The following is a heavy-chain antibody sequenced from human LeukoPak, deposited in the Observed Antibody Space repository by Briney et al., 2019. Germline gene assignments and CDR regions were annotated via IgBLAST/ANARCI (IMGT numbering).Heavy chain of an antibody. CDR3: ARVSMVRGGQDMDV. CDR1: GFTFSSYW. D-gene: IGHD3-10*01. J-gene: IGHJ6*03. V-gene: IGHV3-7*01. CDR2: IKEDGGEK. Sequence: PGGSLRLSCAASGFTFSSYWMSWVRQAPGKGLEWVANIKEDGGEKNYVDSVKGRFTISRDNTKTSLYLQMNSLRAEDTAVYYCARVSMVRGGQDMDVWGKGTTVTVSS.